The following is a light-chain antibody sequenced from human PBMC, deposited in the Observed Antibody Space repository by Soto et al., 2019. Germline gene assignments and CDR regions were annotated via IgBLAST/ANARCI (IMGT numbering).Light chain of an antibody. V-gene: IGKV3-20*01. CDR1: QSVSSTY. J-gene: IGKJ2*01. CDR3: QQYGGSPRYT. Sequence: EIVLTQSPGTLSLSPGERATLSCRASQSVSSTYLAWYQQKPGQAPRLLIYSTSSRATGIPDRFSGSGSGTAVTLTISTLEPEDFAVYYGQQYGGSPRYTFGQGTKLEIK. CDR2: STS.